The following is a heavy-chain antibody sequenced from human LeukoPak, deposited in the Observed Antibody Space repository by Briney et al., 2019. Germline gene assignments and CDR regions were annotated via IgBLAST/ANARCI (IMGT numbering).Heavy chain of an antibody. CDR2: INHSGST. CDR3: ARMPLEDSESYYQFDY. CDR1: GGSFSGYY. J-gene: IGHJ4*02. V-gene: IGHV4-34*01. D-gene: IGHD3-10*01. Sequence: SETLSLTCAVYGGSFSGYYWSWIRQPPGKGLEWIGEINHSGSTNYNPSLKSRVTISVDKSKNQFSLKLSSVTAADTAVYYCARMPLEDSESYYQFDYWGQGTLVTVSS.